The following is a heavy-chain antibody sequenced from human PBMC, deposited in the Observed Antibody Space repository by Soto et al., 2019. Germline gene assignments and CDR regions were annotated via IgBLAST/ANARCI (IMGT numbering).Heavy chain of an antibody. CDR1: GFTFSSYA. CDR3: ARDLKYQLPHGGDRTLPNWFDP. V-gene: IGHV3-23*01. D-gene: IGHD2-2*01. CDR2: ISGSGGST. J-gene: IGHJ5*02. Sequence: GGSLRLSCAASGFTFSSYAMSWVRQAPGKGLEWVSAISGSGGSTYYADSVKGRFTISRDNSKNTLYLQMNSLRAEDTAVYYCARDLKYQLPHGGDRTLPNWFDPWGQGTLVTVSS.